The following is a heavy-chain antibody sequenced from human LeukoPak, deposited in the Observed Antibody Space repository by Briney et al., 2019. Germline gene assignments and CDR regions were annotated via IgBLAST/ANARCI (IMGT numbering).Heavy chain of an antibody. CDR2: MYYSGST. CDR3: ASFPGTSRFQY. V-gene: IGHV4-59*01. D-gene: IGHD3-3*01. CDR1: GSSISSYY. J-gene: IGHJ4*02. Sequence: SETLSLTCTVSGSSISSYYWSWIRQPPGKGLEWIGYMYYSGSTNYNPSLKSRVTISVDTPKNQFSLRLSSVTAADTAVYYCASFPGTSRFQYWGQGTLVTVSS.